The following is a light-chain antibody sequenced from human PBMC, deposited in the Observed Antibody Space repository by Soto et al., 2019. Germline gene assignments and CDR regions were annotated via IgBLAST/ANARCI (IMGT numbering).Light chain of an antibody. J-gene: IGKJ1*01. CDR2: DRS. Sequence: DIQMTQSPSTLSASVGDRVTITCRASQGVSYWLAWYQQKPGKAPKLLIHDRSSLASGVPRRFSGSGSGTELTLTISSLQPDDAATYYCQQYNSWWTFGQGTKVDIK. CDR3: QQYNSWWT. CDR1: QGVSYW. V-gene: IGKV1-5*01.